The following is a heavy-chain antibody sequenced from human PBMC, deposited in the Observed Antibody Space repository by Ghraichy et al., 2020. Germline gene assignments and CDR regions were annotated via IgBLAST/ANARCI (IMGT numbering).Heavy chain of an antibody. V-gene: IGHV3-30*02. J-gene: IGHJ4*02. Sequence: GGSLRLSCAASGFTFSSYGMHWVRQAPGKGLEWVAFIRYDGSNKYYADSVKGRFTISRDNSKNTLYLQMNSLRAEDTAVYYCAPIPQAGDYIDYWGQGTLVTVSS. D-gene: IGHD2-21*01. CDR2: IRYDGSNK. CDR3: APIPQAGDYIDY. CDR1: GFTFSSYG.